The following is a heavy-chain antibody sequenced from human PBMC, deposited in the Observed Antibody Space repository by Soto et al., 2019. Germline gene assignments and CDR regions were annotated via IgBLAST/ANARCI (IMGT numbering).Heavy chain of an antibody. Sequence: PGGSLRLSCAASGFIFSSYAMHWVRQAPGKGLEWVAVIWYDASNKYYADSVKGRFTISRDNSKNTLYLQMNSLRAEDTAVYYCARYSGIAAAGYYYYGLDVWGQATTVTVSS. D-gene: IGHD6-25*01. CDR1: GFIFSSYA. V-gene: IGHV3-33*01. CDR3: ARYSGIAAAGYYYYGLDV. J-gene: IGHJ6*02. CDR2: IWYDASNK.